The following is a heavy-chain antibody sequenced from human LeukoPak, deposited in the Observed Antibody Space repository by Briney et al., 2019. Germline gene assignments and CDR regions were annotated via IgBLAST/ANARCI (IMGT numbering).Heavy chain of an antibody. D-gene: IGHD1-26*01. CDR3: AKAVGFWDFDL. CDR2: ISGSGGST. CDR1: GFTFSSYA. V-gene: IGHV3-23*01. Sequence: GGSLRVSCAASGFTFSSYAMSWVRQAPGKGLGWVSAISGSGGSTYYADSVKGRFTISRDNSKNTLYLQMNSLRAEDTAVYYCAKAVGFWDFDLWGRGTLVTVSS. J-gene: IGHJ2*01.